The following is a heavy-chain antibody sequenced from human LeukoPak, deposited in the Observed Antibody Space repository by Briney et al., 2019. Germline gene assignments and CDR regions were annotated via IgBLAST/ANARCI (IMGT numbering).Heavy chain of an antibody. Sequence: GGSLRLSCAASGFTFSTYDMNWVRQAPGKGLEWVSYISSSGSTIYYADSVKGRFTISRDNAKNSLYLQMNSLGAEDTAVYYCARDLGLWFGSIGGAFDIWGQGTMVTVSS. CDR3: ARDLGLWFGSIGGAFDI. J-gene: IGHJ3*02. CDR2: ISSSGSTI. V-gene: IGHV3-48*03. D-gene: IGHD3-10*01. CDR1: GFTFSTYD.